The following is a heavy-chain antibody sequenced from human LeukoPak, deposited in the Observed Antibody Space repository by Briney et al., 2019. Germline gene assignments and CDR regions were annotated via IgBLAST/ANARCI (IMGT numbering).Heavy chain of an antibody. CDR2: ISGTGSST. D-gene: IGHD6-6*01. CDR1: GFTFNNYA. CDR3: AKMGVVAARPGTFDY. V-gene: IGHV3-23*01. J-gene: IGHJ4*02. Sequence: GGSLRLSCAASGFTFNNYAMNWVRQGPGEGLEWVSAISGTGSSTYYADSVKGRFTISRDNSKNTLYLQMNSLRAEDTAVYYCAKMGVVAARPGTFDYWGQGTLVTVSS.